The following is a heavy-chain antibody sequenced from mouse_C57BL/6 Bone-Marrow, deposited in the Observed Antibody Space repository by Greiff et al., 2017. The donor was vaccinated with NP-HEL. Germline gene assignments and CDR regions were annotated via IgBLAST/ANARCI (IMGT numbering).Heavy chain of an antibody. V-gene: IGHV1-64*01. Sequence: QVQLQQSGAELVKPGASVKLSCKASGYTFTSYWMHWVKQRPGQGLEWIGMIHPNSGSTNYNEKFKSKATLTVDKSSSTAYMQLSSLTSEDSAVYYCARSDSRWVDYWGQGTSVTVSS. CDR2: IHPNSGST. CDR3: ARSDSRWVDY. J-gene: IGHJ4*01. D-gene: IGHD1-1*02. CDR1: GYTFTSYW.